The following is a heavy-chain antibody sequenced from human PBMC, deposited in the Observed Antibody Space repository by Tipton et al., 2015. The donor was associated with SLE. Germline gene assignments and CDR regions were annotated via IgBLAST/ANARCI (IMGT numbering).Heavy chain of an antibody. D-gene: IGHD5-18*01. J-gene: IGHJ4*02. CDR2: INHGGST. CDR3: ARHPASGYSFGYVDY. CDR1: GGSFSAYY. Sequence: TLSLTCAVYGGSFSAYYWSWIRQPPGKGLEWIGEINHGGSTNYNPSLKSRVTISIDTSKNQFSLKMNSVTAADTAVYYCARHPASGYSFGYVDYWGRGTLVTVSS. V-gene: IGHV4-34*01.